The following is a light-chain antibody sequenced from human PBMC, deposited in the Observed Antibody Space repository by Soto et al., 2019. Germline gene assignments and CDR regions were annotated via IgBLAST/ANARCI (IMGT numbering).Light chain of an antibody. CDR2: KAS. CDR1: QTISSL. Sequence: DIQITQSPSTLSGSVGDRVTITCLSSQTISSLLAWYQQKPGKAPKLLIYKASTLKSGVPSRFSGSGSGTEFTLTISSLQPDDFATYYCQHYNSYSEAFGQGTKVDI. CDR3: QHYNSYSEA. V-gene: IGKV1-5*03. J-gene: IGKJ1*01.